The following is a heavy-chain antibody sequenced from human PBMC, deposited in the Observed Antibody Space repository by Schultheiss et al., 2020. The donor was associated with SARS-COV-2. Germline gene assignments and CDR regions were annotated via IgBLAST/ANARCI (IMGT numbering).Heavy chain of an antibody. CDR2: IWYDGSNK. CDR3: ARDRLRYFDWLLDYYGMDV. Sequence: GGSLRLSCAASGFTFSSYGMHWVRQAPGKGLEWVAVIWYDGSNKYYADSVKGRFTISRDNSKNTLYLQMNSLRAEDTAVYYCARDRLRYFDWLLDYYGMDVWGQGTTVTVS. CDR1: GFTFSSYG. V-gene: IGHV3-33*01. D-gene: IGHD3-9*01. J-gene: IGHJ6*02.